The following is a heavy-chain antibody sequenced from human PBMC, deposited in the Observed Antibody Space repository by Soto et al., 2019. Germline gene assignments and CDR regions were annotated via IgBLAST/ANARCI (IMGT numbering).Heavy chain of an antibody. J-gene: IGHJ4*02. D-gene: IGHD3-3*01. Sequence: QVQLVQSGAEVKKPGVSVKVSCKASGYTFTSYGISWVRQAPGQGLEWMGWISAYNGNTNYAQKLQGRVTMTTDTSTSTAYMELRSLRSDDTAVYYCAREPGYDFWSGYPYYFDYWGQGTLVTVSS. CDR3: AREPGYDFWSGYPYYFDY. V-gene: IGHV1-18*04. CDR1: GYTFTSYG. CDR2: ISAYNGNT.